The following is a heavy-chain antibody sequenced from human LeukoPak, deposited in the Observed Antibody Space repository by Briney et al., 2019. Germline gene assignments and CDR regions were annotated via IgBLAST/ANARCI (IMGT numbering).Heavy chain of an antibody. V-gene: IGHV3-23*01. D-gene: IGHD2-2*02. J-gene: IGHJ5*02. CDR2: ISGSGGST. Sequence: PGGSLRLSCAASGFTFSSYAMSWVRQAPGKGLEWVSAISGSGGSTYYADSVKGRFTISRDNSKNTLYLQMNSLRAEDTAVYYCAKEGGHCSSTSCYRINWFDPWGQGTLVTVSS. CDR1: GFTFSSYA. CDR3: AKEGGHCSSTSCYRINWFDP.